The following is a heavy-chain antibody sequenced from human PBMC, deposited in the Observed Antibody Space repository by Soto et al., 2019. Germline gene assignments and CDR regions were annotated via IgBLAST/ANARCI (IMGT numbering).Heavy chain of an antibody. V-gene: IGHV4-34*01. CDR2: INHSGST. J-gene: IGHJ6*02. D-gene: IGHD3-22*01. Sequence: QVQLQQWGAGLLKPSETLSLTCAVYGGSFSGYYWSWIRQPPGKGLEWSGDINHSGSTNYNPSLNSRVTKSVDTTKNQFSLKLSAVPAADTAVYYCARQEYYYDSSGYSSYYYYYYGIDVWGQGTTVTVSS. CDR3: ARQEYYYDSSGYSSYYYYYYGIDV. CDR1: GGSFSGYY.